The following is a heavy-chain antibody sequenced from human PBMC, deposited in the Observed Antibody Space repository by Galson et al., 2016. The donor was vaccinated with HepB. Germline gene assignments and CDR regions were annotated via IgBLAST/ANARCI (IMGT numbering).Heavy chain of an antibody. Sequence: SLRLSCAASGFAFNSFWMHWVRQAPGKGLEWVSRIKGDGSSASYADSVKGRFTISRDNSRDSVFLQMGSLRVDDTAVYYCARDGARAGHYDINGYPVLDVWGPGTLVTVSS. CDR3: ARDGARAGHYDINGYPVLDV. D-gene: IGHD3-22*01. CDR1: GFAFNSFW. CDR2: IKGDGSSA. V-gene: IGHV3-74*01. J-gene: IGHJ4*02.